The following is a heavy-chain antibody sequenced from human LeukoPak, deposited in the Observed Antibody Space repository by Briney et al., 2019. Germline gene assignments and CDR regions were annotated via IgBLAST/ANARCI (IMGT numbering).Heavy chain of an antibody. CDR1: GFTVRSNY. D-gene: IGHD3-10*01. Sequence: PGGSLRLSCAASGFTVRSNYMTWVRQAPGKGLEWVSVIYSGGSTYYADSVKGRFTISRDNSKNTLYLQMNSLRPEDTAVYYCARVYYGSGSLYYYYYYMDVWGKGTTVTISS. V-gene: IGHV3-53*01. CDR2: IYSGGST. J-gene: IGHJ6*03. CDR3: ARVYYGSGSLYYYYYYMDV.